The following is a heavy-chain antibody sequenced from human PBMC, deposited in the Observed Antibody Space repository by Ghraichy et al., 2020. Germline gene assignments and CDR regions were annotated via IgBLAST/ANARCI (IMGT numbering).Heavy chain of an antibody. CDR3: ARDGYQLDY. CDR2: IYYSGST. D-gene: IGHD6-13*01. V-gene: IGHV4-59*01. Sequence: SETLSLTCTVSGGSISSYYWSWIRQPPGKGLEWIGYIYYSGSTNYNPSLKSRVTISVDTSKNQFSLKLSSVTAADTAVYYCARDGYQLDYWGQGTLVTVSS. J-gene: IGHJ4*02. CDR1: GGSISSYY.